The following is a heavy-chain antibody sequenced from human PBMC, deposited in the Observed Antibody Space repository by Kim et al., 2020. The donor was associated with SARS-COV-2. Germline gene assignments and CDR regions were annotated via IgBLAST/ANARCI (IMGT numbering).Heavy chain of an antibody. J-gene: IGHJ6*02. Sequence: SETLSLTCAVYGGSFSGYYWSWIRQPPGKGLEWIGEINHSGSTNYNPSLKSRVTISVDTSKNQFSLKLSSVTAADTAVYYCASGRPSSSWYRYYYYGMDLWGQGTTVTV. V-gene: IGHV4-34*01. D-gene: IGHD6-13*01. CDR1: GGSFSGYY. CDR3: ASGRPSSSWYRYYYYGMDL. CDR2: INHSGST.